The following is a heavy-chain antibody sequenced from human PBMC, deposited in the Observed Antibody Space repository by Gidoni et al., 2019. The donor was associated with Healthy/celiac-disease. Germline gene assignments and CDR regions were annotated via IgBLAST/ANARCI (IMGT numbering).Heavy chain of an antibody. CDR3: ARDPATYDSSGYYLD. Sequence: QVQLVESGGGVVQPGRSLRLSCAASGFTFSSYGMHWVRQAPGKGLEWVAVIWYDGSNKYYADSVKGRFTISRDNSKNTLYLQMNSLRAEDTAVYYCARDPATYDSSGYYLDWGQGTLVTVSS. D-gene: IGHD3-22*01. J-gene: IGHJ4*02. CDR2: IWYDGSNK. V-gene: IGHV3-33*01. CDR1: GFTFSSYG.